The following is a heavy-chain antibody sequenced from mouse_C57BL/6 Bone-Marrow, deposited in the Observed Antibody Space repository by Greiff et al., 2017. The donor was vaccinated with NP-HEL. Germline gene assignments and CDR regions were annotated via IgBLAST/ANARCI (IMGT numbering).Heavy chain of an antibody. D-gene: IGHD2-1*01. CDR3: TSYGNPYYAMDY. J-gene: IGHJ4*01. V-gene: IGHV14-4*01. CDR2: IDPENGDT. Sequence: EVQLHQSGAELVRPGASVKWSCTAPGFNIKDDYRHWVKQRPEQGLEWIGWIDPENGDTEYASKFQGKATITADTSSNTAYLQLSSLTSEDTAVYYCTSYGNPYYAMDYWGQGTSVTVSS. CDR1: GFNIKDDY.